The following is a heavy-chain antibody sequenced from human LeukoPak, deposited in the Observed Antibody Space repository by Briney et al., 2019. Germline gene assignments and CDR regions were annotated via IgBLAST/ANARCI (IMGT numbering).Heavy chain of an antibody. Sequence: ASVKVSCKASGYTFTGYYMHWVRQAPGQGLEWMGWINPNSGGTNYAQKFQGRVTMTRDTSISTAYMELSRLRSDDTAVYYCARVGYCSGDSCYNDYWGQGTLVTVSS. V-gene: IGHV1-2*02. CDR3: ARVGYCSGDSCYNDY. D-gene: IGHD2-15*01. CDR2: INPNSGGT. CDR1: GYTFTGYY. J-gene: IGHJ4*02.